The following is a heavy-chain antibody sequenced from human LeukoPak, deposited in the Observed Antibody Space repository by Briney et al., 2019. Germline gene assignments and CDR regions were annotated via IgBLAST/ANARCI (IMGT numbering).Heavy chain of an antibody. V-gene: IGHV1-46*01. Sequence: GASVKVSCKASGYTFASYYMHWVRQAPGQGLEWMGIINPSGGSTSYAQKFQGRVTMTRDMSTSTVYMELSSLRSEDTAVYYCARDSGGVPSDYWGQGTLVTVSS. J-gene: IGHJ4*02. CDR3: ARDSGGVPSDY. CDR1: GYTFASYY. D-gene: IGHD2-15*01. CDR2: INPSGGST.